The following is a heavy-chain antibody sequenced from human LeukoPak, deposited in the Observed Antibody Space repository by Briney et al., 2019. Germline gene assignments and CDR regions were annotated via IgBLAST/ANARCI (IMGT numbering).Heavy chain of an antibody. D-gene: IGHD1-26*01. CDR2: IYHSGST. CDR3: ARDRPPNGNDY. V-gene: IGHV4-4*02. CDR1: GGSIRSSNW. Sequence: SETLSLTCVVSGGSIRSSNWWTWVRQPPGKGLEWIGEIYHSGSTNYNPSLKSRVTISVDTSKNQFSLKLSSVTAADTAVYYCARDRPPNGNDYWGQGTLVTVSS. J-gene: IGHJ4*02.